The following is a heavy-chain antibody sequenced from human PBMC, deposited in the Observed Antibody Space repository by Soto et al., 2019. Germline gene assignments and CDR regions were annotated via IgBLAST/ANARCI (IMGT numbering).Heavy chain of an antibody. J-gene: IGHJ6*02. CDR3: AREWYCSGGSCYGPYYYYGMDV. V-gene: IGHV1-18*04. D-gene: IGHD2-15*01. Sequence: ASVKVSCKASGYSFTSYGSSWVRQAPGQGLEWMGWISAYNGNTNYAQKLQGRVTMTTDTSTSTAYMELRSLRSDDTAVYYCAREWYCSGGSCYGPYYYYGMDVWGQGTTVTVSS. CDR1: GYSFTSYG. CDR2: ISAYNGNT.